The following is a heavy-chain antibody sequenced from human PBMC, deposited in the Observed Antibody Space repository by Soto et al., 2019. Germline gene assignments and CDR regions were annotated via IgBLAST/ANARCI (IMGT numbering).Heavy chain of an antibody. CDR3: ARARGGDYGDCVSLFDX. CDR1: GGSINSGDYC. V-gene: IGHV4-30-4*01. CDR2: SHDSGNT. J-gene: IGHJ4*02. Sequence: PFQSLSVNCAVSGGSINSGDYCWSWIRQPPGRGLECVGYSHDSGNTDYSPSLKSRITISLDTSKKQFSLNLQSLTAAYTAVCYCARARGGDYGDCVSLFDXWGRVTLVTVSX. D-gene: IGHD4-17*01.